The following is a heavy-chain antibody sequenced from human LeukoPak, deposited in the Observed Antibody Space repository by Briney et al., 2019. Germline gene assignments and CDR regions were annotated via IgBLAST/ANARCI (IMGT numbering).Heavy chain of an antibody. Sequence: GGSLRLSCAASGFTFSGSAMHWVRQASGEGPEWVGRIRSKANSYATAYAASVKGRFTISRDDSKNTAYLQMNSLKTEDTAVYYCEVVVPAATTPGAFDIWGQGTMATVSS. V-gene: IGHV3-73*01. CDR1: GFTFSGSA. CDR2: IRSKANSYAT. D-gene: IGHD2-2*01. J-gene: IGHJ3*02. CDR3: EVVVPAATTPGAFDI.